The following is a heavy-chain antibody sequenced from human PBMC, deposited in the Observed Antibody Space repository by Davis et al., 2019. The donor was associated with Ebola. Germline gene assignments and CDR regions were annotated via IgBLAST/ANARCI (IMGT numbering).Heavy chain of an antibody. V-gene: IGHV1-69*13. CDR3: ARADDSSGQYYFDS. Sequence: SVKVSCKTSGVTFSRNAISWVRQAPGQGLEWMGGIIPIFGTANYAQKFQGRVTITADESTSTVYMELNSLRSEHTAVYYCARADDSSGQYYFDSWGQGTLVTVSS. J-gene: IGHJ4*02. CDR1: GVTFSRNA. CDR2: IIPIFGTA. D-gene: IGHD3-22*01.